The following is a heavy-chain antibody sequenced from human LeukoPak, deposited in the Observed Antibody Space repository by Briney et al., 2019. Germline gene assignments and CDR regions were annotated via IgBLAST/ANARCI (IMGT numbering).Heavy chain of an antibody. V-gene: IGHV3-7*05. CDR1: GFTFSSYW. CDR3: ARDYDILTGYRGFDY. J-gene: IGHJ4*02. CDR2: IKQEGREK. D-gene: IGHD3-9*01. Sequence: GGSLRLSCAASGFTFSSYWMSWVRQAPWKGLEWVANIKQEGREKYYVDSVKDRLTISRDNAKNSLYLQMNSLRAEHTAVYSCARDYDILTGYRGFDYWGQGTLVTVSS.